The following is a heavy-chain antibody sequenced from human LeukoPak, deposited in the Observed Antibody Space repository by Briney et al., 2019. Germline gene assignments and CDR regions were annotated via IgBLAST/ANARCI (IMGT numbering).Heavy chain of an antibody. CDR2: INHSGST. J-gene: IGHJ6*03. D-gene: IGHD3-22*01. CDR3: ARDPHYYDSNLYLFDMDV. CDR1: GGSFSGYY. V-gene: IGHV4-34*01. Sequence: SETLSLTCAVYGGSFSGYYWSWIRQPPGKGLEWIGEINHSGSTNYNPSLKSRVTISVDTSKNQFSLKLSSVTAADTAVYYCARDPHYYDSNLYLFDMDVWGKGTTVTVSS.